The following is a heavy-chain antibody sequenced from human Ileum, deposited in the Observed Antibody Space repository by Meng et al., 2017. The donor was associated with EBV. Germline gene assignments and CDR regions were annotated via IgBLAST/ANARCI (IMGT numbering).Heavy chain of an antibody. CDR1: GASFSAYY. V-gene: IGHV4-34*01. J-gene: IGHJ4*02. CDR3: ASKSYYDSSGYYFGY. D-gene: IGHD3-22*01. CDR2: INHSGST. Sequence: QVQLPQWGAGLLKPSETLSLTCAVYGASFSAYYWSWIRQPPGKGLEWTGEINHSGSTNYNPSLKSRITISLDTSRNHFSLKLSSVTAADTAVYYCASKSYYDSSGYYFGYWGQGTLVTVSS.